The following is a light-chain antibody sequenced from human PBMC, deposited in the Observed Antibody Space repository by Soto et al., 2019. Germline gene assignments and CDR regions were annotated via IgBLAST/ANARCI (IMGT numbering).Light chain of an antibody. CDR3: QSYDNSLSGVV. CDR1: SSNLGAGHN. J-gene: IGLJ3*02. Sequence: QSVLTQPPSVSGAPGQGVAISCTGTSSNLGAGHNVHWCRQVPGTVPKLLIYSDTNRPSGVPDRFSASKSGTSALLAITGLQAEDEADYFCQSYDNSLSGVVFGGGTKLTVL. V-gene: IGLV1-40*01. CDR2: SDT.